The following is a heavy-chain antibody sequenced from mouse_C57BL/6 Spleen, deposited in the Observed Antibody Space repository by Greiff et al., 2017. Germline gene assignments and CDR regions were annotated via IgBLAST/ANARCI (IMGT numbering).Heavy chain of an antibody. CDR3: ARSGTTMAPWFAY. J-gene: IGHJ3*01. CDR2: IDPYSGGT. V-gene: IGHV1-72*01. CDR1: GYTFTSYW. Sequence: QVQLQQPGAELVKPGASVKLSCKASGYTFTSYWMHWVKQRPGRGLEWIGRIDPYSGGTKYNEKFKSKATLTVDKPSSTAYMQLSSLTSEDSAVYYCARSGTTMAPWFAYWGQGTLVTVSA. D-gene: IGHD2-1*01.